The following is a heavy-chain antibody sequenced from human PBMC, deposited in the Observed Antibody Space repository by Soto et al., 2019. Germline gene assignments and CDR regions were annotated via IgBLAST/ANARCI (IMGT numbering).Heavy chain of an antibody. J-gene: IGHJ4*02. CDR1: GYTFTSDY. Sequence: AGVKVYCKASGYTFTSDYMHWVRQAPGQGLEWMGIINPSGGSTSYAQKFQGRVTMTRDTSTSTVYMELSSLRSEDTAVYYCARDPGYSSSWYELDSWAQGTLATVSS. D-gene: IGHD6-13*01. CDR2: INPSGGST. V-gene: IGHV1-46*01. CDR3: ARDPGYSSSWYELDS.